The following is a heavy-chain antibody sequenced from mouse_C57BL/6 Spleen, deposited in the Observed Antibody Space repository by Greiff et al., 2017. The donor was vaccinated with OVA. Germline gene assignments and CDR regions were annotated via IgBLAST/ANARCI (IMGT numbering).Heavy chain of an antibody. CDR2: IYPGNSDT. V-gene: IGHV1-5*01. J-gene: IGHJ4*01. CDR1: GYTFTSYW. Sequence: VQLQQSGTVLARPGASVKMSCKTSGYTFTSYWMHWVKQRPGQGLEWIGAIYPGNSDTSYNQKFKGKATLTAVTSASTAYMELSSLTNEDSAVCYCTEYDYEDAMDYWGQGTSVTVSS. D-gene: IGHD2-4*01. CDR3: TEYDYEDAMDY.